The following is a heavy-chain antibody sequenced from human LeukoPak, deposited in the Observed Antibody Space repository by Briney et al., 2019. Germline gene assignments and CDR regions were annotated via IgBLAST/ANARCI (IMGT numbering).Heavy chain of an antibody. CDR2: ISGSGGGT. Sequence: GGSLRLSCAASGFTFSSYAMSWVRQAPGKGLEWVSAISGSGGGTYYADSVKGRFTISRDNSKNTLYLQMNSLRAGDTATYYCAKASYNGNNYRHPEYYFDYWGQGTLVTVSS. CDR1: GFTFSSYA. V-gene: IGHV3-23*01. CDR3: AKASYNGNNYRHPEYYFDY. J-gene: IGHJ4*02. D-gene: IGHD1/OR15-1a*01.